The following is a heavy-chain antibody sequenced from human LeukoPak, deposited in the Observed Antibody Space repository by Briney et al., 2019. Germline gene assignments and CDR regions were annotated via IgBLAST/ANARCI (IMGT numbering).Heavy chain of an antibody. D-gene: IGHD3-10*01. CDR3: ARRYYYGSGSYKLRYYMDV. CDR1: GYTFTGYY. J-gene: IGHJ6*03. Sequence: ASVKVSCKASGYTFTGYYMHWVRQAPGQGLEWMGWINPNSGGTNYAQKFQGRVTMTRDTSISTAYMELSRLRSDDTAVYYCARRYYYGSGSYKLRYYMDVWGKGTTVTVSS. CDR2: INPNSGGT. V-gene: IGHV1-2*02.